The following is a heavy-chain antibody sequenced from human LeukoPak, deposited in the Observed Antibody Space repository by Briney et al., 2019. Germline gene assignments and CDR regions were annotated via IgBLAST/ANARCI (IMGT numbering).Heavy chain of an antibody. Sequence: ASVKVSCKASGYTFTSYGISWVRQAPGQGLEWMGWISAYNGNTNYAQKLQGRVTITADESTSTAYMELSSLRSEDTAVYYCARSGSSSWDHYYYYYMDVWGKGTTVTISS. CDR1: GYTFTSYG. CDR2: ISAYNGNT. J-gene: IGHJ6*03. D-gene: IGHD6-13*01. V-gene: IGHV1-18*01. CDR3: ARSGSSSWDHYYYYYMDV.